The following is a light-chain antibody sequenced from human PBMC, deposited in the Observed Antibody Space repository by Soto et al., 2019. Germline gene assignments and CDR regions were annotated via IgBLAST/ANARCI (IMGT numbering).Light chain of an antibody. J-gene: IGKJ4*01. CDR2: SAS. CDR3: QQRDSWPLT. CDR1: QSVSSSY. Sequence: EIVLTQSPGTLSLSPGERATLSCRASQSVSSSYLAWYQQKPGQAPRLLIYSASKRATGIPARFSGSGSGTAFSLTISDLEPEDFSFYYCQQRDSWPLTFGGGPKV. V-gene: IGKV3D-20*02.